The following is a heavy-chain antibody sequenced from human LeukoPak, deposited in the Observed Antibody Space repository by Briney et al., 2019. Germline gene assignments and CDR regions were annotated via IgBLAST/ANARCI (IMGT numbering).Heavy chain of an antibody. J-gene: IGHJ4*02. V-gene: IGHV3-30*03. CDR3: ARNLVGSGYYFDY. D-gene: IGHD3-22*01. Sequence: GGSLRLSCAASGFTFNYYAMNWVRQAPGKGLQWVAVISPDGTQKYDADSVKGRFTISRDNSQRILYLQMNTLRTEDTAVYYCARNLVGSGYYFDYWGQGTLVTVSS. CDR2: ISPDGTQK. CDR1: GFTFNYYA.